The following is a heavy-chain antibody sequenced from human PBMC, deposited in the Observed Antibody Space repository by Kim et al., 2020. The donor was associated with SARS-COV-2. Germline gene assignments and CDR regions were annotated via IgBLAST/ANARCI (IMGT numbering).Heavy chain of an antibody. Sequence: YSPSLKSRLTITKDASKNQVVLTMTNMDPGDTATYYCAHRRPLGYGMDVWGQGTTVTVSS. CDR3: AHRRPLGYGMDV. J-gene: IGHJ6*02. V-gene: IGHV2-5*01.